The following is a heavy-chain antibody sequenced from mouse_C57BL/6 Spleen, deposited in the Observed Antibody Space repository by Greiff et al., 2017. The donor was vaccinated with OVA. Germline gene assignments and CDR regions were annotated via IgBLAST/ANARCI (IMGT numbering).Heavy chain of an antibody. V-gene: IGHV1-69*01. J-gene: IGHJ1*03. CDR1: GYTFTSYW. D-gene: IGHD1-1*01. CDR2: IDPSDSYT. CDR3: ARKGAYVPHWYFDV. Sequence: QVQLQQPGAELVMPGASVKLSCKASGYTFTSYWMHWVKQRPGQGLEWIGEIDPSDSYTNYNQKFKGKSTLTVDKSSSTAYMQLSSLTSEDSAVYYCARKGAYVPHWYFDVWGTGTTVTVSS.